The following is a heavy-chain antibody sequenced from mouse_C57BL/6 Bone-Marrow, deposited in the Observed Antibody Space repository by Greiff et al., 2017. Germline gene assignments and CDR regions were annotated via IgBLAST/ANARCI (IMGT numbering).Heavy chain of an antibody. Sequence: EVQLQQSGAELVRPGASVKLSCTASGFNIKDYYMHWVKQRPEQGLEWIGRIDPEDGDTESAPKFQGKATMPADTSSNTAYLQLSSLTSEDTAVYYCTLYGPNWYFDVWGTGTTVTVSS. V-gene: IGHV14-1*01. D-gene: IGHD1-1*01. J-gene: IGHJ1*03. CDR3: TLYGPNWYFDV. CDR2: IDPEDGDT. CDR1: GFNIKDYY.